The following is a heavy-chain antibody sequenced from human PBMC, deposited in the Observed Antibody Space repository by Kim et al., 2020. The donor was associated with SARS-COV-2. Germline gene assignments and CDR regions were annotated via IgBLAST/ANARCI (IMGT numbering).Heavy chain of an antibody. J-gene: IGHJ4*02. CDR2: IYYSGST. CDR3: ARQGDDTAILDY. D-gene: IGHD5-18*01. Sequence: SETLSLTCTLSGGSISSYYWSWIRQPPGKGLEWIGYIYYSGSTNYNPSLKSRVTISVDTSKNQFSLKLSSVTAADTAVYYCARQGDDTAILDYWGQGTLVTVSS. V-gene: IGHV4-59*08. CDR1: GGSISSYY.